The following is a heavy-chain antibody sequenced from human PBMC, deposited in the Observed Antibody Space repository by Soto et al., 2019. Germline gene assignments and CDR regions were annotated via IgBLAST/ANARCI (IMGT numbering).Heavy chain of an antibody. D-gene: IGHD5-18*01. CDR1: GDSFSSNSAA. Sequence: SQTLSVTCVISGDSFSSNSAAWNWIRQSPSRGLEWLGRQYYSSKWENDYAISGKGRITITPDPPRNRFSLQLNSGTPEDTAVYYCARGPAAIKNWFDPWGQGALVTVSS. CDR2: QYYSSKWEN. V-gene: IGHV6-1*01. CDR3: ARGPAAIKNWFDP. J-gene: IGHJ5*02.